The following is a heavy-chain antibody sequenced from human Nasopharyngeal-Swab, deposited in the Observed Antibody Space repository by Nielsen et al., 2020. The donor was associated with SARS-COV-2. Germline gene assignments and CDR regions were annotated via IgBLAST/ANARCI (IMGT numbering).Heavy chain of an antibody. CDR1: GFTFSSYS. V-gene: IGHV3-48*02. CDR3: ARDGGSGLWDWYFDL. CDR2: ISSSSSTI. J-gene: IGHJ2*01. D-gene: IGHD6-19*01. Sequence: GESLKISCAASGFTFSSYSMNWVRQAPGKGLEWVSYISSSSSTIYYAESVKGRFTISRDNAKNSLYLQMNSLKDEDTAVYYCARDGGSGLWDWYFDLWGRGTLVTVSS.